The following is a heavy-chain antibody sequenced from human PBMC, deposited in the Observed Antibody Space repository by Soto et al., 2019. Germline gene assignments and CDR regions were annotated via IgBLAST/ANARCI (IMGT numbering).Heavy chain of an antibody. D-gene: IGHD2-8*01. V-gene: IGHV1-2*02. CDR1: GYTFTGYY. CDR2: INPNSGGT. J-gene: IGHJ4*02. CDR3: ARDLACTNGVCSPFDY. Sequence: ASVKVSCKASGYTFTGYYMHWVRQAPGQGLEWMGWINPNSGGTNYAQKFQGRVTMTRDTSISTAYMELSRLRSDDTAVYYCARDLACTNGVCSPFDYWGQGTLVTV.